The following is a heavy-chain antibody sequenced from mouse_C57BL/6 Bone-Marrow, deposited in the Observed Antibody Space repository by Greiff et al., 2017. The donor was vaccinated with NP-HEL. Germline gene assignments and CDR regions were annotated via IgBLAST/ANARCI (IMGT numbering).Heavy chain of an antibody. Sequence: VQLQQSGAELARPGASVKLSCKASGYTFTSYGISWVKQRTGQGLEWIGEISPRSGNTYYNEKFKGKATLTADKSSSTAYMELRSLTSEASAVYFGARRPLFPTVPSMDYWGQGTSVTVSS. V-gene: IGHV1-81*01. CDR2: ISPRSGNT. D-gene: IGHD1-1*01. J-gene: IGHJ4*01. CDR3: ARRPLFPTVPSMDY. CDR1: GYTFTSYG.